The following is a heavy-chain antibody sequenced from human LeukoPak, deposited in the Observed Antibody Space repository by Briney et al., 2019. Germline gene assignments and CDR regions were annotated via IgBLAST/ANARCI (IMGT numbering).Heavy chain of an antibody. J-gene: IGHJ1*01. CDR3: ARRGRWQQLVGYAPLGYFKH. V-gene: IGHV4-34*01. CDR1: GGSFSGYY. CDR2: INHSGST. Sequence: SETLSLTCAVYGGSFSGYYWSWIRQPPGKGLEWIGEINHSGSTNYNPSLKSRITISVDTSKNQFSLKLSSVTAADTAVYYCARRGRWQQLVGYAPLGYFKHWGQGTLVTVSS. D-gene: IGHD6-13*01.